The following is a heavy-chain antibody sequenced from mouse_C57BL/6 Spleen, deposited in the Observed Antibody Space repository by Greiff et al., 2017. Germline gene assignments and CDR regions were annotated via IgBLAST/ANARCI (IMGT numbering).Heavy chain of an antibody. V-gene: IGHV5-9-1*02. J-gene: IGHJ4*01. CDR2: ISSGGDYI. CDR3: TRERIHDGYYDYAMDY. CDR1: GFTFSSYA. D-gene: IGHD2-3*01. Sequence: EVKLVESGEGLVKPGGSLKLSCAASGFTFSSYAMSWVRQTPEKRLEWVAYISSGGDYIYYADTVKGRFTISRDNARNTLYLQMSSLKSEDTAMYYCTRERIHDGYYDYAMDYWGQGTSVTVSS.